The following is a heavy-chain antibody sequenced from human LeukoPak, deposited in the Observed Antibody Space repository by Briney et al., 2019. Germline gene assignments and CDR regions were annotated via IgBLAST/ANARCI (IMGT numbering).Heavy chain of an antibody. CDR1: GFTFSSYA. CDR3: AKDWGTEYYDILTGYPPPDY. V-gene: IGHV3-23*01. J-gene: IGHJ4*02. CDR2: ISGSGGIT. Sequence: GGSLRLSCAASGFTFSSYAMSWVRQAPGKGLEWVSAISGSGGITYYADSVKGRFTISRDNSKNTLYLQMNSLRAEDTAVYYCAKDWGTEYYDILTGYPPPDYWGQGTLVTVSS. D-gene: IGHD3-9*01.